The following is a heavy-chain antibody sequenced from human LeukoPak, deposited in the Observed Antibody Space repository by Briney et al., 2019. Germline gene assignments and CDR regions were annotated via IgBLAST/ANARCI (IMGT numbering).Heavy chain of an antibody. J-gene: IGHJ4*02. V-gene: IGHV4-61*02. CDR3: ARGRHSVPAAIRY. Sequence: SQTLSLTCTVSGGSINSGTYYWTWIRQPAGRGLEWIGRIYTSGSTNYNPSLKSRVTISVDTSKNQFSLKLSSVTAADTAVYYCARGRHSVPAAIRYWGQGTLVTVSS. CDR1: GGSINSGTYY. CDR2: IYTSGST. D-gene: IGHD2-2*01.